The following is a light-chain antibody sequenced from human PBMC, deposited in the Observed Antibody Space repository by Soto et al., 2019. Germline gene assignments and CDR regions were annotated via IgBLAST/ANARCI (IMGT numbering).Light chain of an antibody. J-gene: IGLJ1*01. CDR2: DIN. CDR1: SSDVGNYIF. Sequence: QSALTQPASVSGSPGQSITISCTGTSSDVGNYIFVSWYRQHPGKAPKLMIYDINNRPSGVSNRFSGSKSGNTASLTISGLQAVDEADYYCVSYTTSASYVFGTGTKVTVL. CDR3: VSYTTSASYV. V-gene: IGLV2-14*01.